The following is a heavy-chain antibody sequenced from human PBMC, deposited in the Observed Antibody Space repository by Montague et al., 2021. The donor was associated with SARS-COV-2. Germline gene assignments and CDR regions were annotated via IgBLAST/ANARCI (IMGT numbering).Heavy chain of an antibody. CDR1: GFDFIRNW. J-gene: IGHJ1*01. CDR3: VRGLAGVRGY. Sequence: SLRLSCAASGFDFIRNWMHWVRQAPGEGLVWVSRLNEDGRITNYADSVRGRFTISRDNAQNILYLQMNSLRVEDTAVYYCVRGLAGVRGYWGPGTLVTVSS. CDR2: LNEDGRIT. V-gene: IGHV3-74*01. D-gene: IGHD5-12*01.